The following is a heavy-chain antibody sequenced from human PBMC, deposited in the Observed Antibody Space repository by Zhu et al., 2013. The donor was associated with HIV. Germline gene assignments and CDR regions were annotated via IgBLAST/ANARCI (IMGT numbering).Heavy chain of an antibody. D-gene: IGHD6-19*01. CDR3: ARGDSSGWYGSFRGTDY. CDR1: GYTFTGYY. V-gene: IGHV1-2*02. CDR2: INPNRGGT. J-gene: IGHJ4*02. Sequence: QVQLVQSGAEVKKPGASVKVSCKASGYTFTGYYIHWIRQAPGQGLEWMGWINPNRGGTNYEQKFQGRVTMTRDTSISTAYMELSRLRSDDTAVYYCARGDSSGWYGSFRGTDYWGQGTLVTVSS.